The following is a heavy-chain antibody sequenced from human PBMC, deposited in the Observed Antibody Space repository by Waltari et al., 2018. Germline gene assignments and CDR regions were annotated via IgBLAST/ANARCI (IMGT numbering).Heavy chain of an antibody. Sequence: QLQLQESGPGLAKPPETMSLTCTVSGGSISTNYNWGWIRQTPGKGLEWMGNMQYRGSTFYNPSLKSRVTISLDTSKNQFSLRLSSVGAADTAVYFCGRIAFGDDGGYFQHWGQGTLVTVSS. J-gene: IGHJ1*01. CDR3: GRIAFGDDGGYFQH. V-gene: IGHV4-39*01. CDR1: GGSISTNYN. CDR2: MQYRGST. D-gene: IGHD4-17*01.